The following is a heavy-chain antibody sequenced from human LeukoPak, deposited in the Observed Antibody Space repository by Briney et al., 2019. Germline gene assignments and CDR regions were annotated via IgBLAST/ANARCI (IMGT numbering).Heavy chain of an antibody. CDR3: ARKKWEPTSNDAFDI. Sequence: AGGSLRLSCAASGFTFSSYAMTWVRQAPGKGLEWVSGISGSGGSTDYADSVEGRFTISRDNSKNTLYLQMDSLRAEDTALYYCARKKWEPTSNDAFDIWGQGTMVTVSS. CDR1: GFTFSSYA. D-gene: IGHD1-26*01. V-gene: IGHV3-23*01. J-gene: IGHJ3*02. CDR2: ISGSGGST.